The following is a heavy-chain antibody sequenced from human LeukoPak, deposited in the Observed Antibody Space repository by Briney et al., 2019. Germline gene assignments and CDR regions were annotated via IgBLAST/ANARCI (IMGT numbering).Heavy chain of an antibody. D-gene: IGHD4-17*01. V-gene: IGHV4-34*09. J-gene: IGHJ4*02. CDR1: GGSFSGYY. CDR2: INHSGST. CDR3: ARANTVTTLDY. Sequence: TLSLTCAVYGGSFSGYYWSWIRQPPGKGLEWIGEINHSGSTNYNPSLKSRVTISVDTSKNQFSLKLSSVTAADTAVYYCARANTVTTLDYWGQGTLVTVSS.